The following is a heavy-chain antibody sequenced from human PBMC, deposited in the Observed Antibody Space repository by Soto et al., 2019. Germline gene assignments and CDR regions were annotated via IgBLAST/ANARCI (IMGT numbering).Heavy chain of an antibody. CDR2: IYYSGST. J-gene: IGHJ4*02. CDR1: GGSISSYY. D-gene: IGHD3-22*01. Sequence: SETLSLTCTVSGGSISSYYWSWIRQPPGKGLEWIGYIYYSGSTNYKSSLKSRVTISVDTSKNQFSLKLSSVTAADTAVYYCGRNNGRENYYDSSGYWYYFDYWGQGTLGTVSS. V-gene: IGHV4-59*01. CDR3: GRNNGRENYYDSSGYWYYFDY.